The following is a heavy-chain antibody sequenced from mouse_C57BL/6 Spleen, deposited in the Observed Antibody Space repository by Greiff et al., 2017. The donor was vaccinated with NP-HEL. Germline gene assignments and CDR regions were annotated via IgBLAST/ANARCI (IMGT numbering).Heavy chain of an antibody. J-gene: IGHJ2*01. CDR3: ARRDYYGSSYEYYFDY. D-gene: IGHD1-1*01. CDR2: INPDGSST. CDR1: GFTFSDYY. V-gene: IGHV5-16*01. Sequence: VKLMESEGGLVQPGSSVKLSCTASGFTFSDYYMAWVRQVPEKGLEWVANINPDGSSTYYNDTLKSRFIITRDNAKTNLYLQMSSLKSKDTATYYCARRDYYGSSYEYYFDYWGQGTTLTVSS.